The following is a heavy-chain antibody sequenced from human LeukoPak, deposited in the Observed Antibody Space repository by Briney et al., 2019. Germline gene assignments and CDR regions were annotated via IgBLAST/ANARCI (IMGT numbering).Heavy chain of an antibody. Sequence: AGGSLRLSCGASGFTFSDYYMSWIRQAPGKGLEWVSYISSSGSTIYYADSVKGRFTISRDNAKNSLYLQMNSLRAEDTAVYYCARQRQYDAFDIWGQGTMVTVSS. CDR2: ISSSGSTI. D-gene: IGHD1-1*01. J-gene: IGHJ3*02. CDR3: ARQRQYDAFDI. CDR1: GFTFSDYY. V-gene: IGHV3-11*04.